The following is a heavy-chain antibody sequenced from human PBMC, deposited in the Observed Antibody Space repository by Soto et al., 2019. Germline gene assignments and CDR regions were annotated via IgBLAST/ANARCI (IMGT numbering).Heavy chain of an antibody. CDR1: GGTFSGYA. CDR2: IIPMFGTS. D-gene: IGHD2-2*02. V-gene: IGHV1-69*01. J-gene: IGHJ4*02. CDR3: ARGSCSSTSCYKEYYFDL. Sequence: QVQLVQSGAEVKKPGSSVKVSCKASGGTFSGYAISWVRQAPGQGLEWMGEIIPMFGTSNYAQKFQGRVMITADESTSTAYIELSSLRSEDTAVYYCARGSCSSTSCYKEYYFDLWGQGPLVTVSS.